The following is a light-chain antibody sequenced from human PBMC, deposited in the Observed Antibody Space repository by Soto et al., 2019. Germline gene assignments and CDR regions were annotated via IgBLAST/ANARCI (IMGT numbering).Light chain of an antibody. V-gene: IGLV2-14*01. CDR1: SSDVGGYNY. CDR2: DVS. CDR3: SSYTSSSTLDV. Sequence: ALTQPAYVSGSAGQSITISCTGTSSDVGGYNYVSWYQQHPGKAPKLMIYDVSNRPSGVSNRFSGSKSGNTASLTISGLQAEDEADYYCSSYTSSSTLDVFGTGTKVTVL. J-gene: IGLJ1*01.